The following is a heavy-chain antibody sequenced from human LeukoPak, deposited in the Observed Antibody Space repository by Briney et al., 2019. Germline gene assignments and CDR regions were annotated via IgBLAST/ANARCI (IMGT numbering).Heavy chain of an antibody. CDR3: ARDRSQMVREVASDY. V-gene: IGHV1-2*06. CDR2: INPNSGGT. Sequence: GASVKVSCKASGYTFTGYYMHWVRQAPGQGLEWMGRINPNSGGTNYVQKFQGRVTMTRDTSTSTAYMELSRLRSDDTAVYYCARDRSQMVREVASDYWGQGTLVTVSS. CDR1: GYTFTGYY. J-gene: IGHJ4*02. D-gene: IGHD3-10*01.